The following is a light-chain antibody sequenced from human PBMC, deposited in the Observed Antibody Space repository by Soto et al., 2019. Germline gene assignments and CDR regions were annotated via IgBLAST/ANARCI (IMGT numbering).Light chain of an antibody. CDR1: QSISSW. Sequence: DIQMTQSPSTLSASVGDRVTITCRASQSISSWLAWYQQKPGKAPKLLIYKASSLESGVPSRFSGSGSGTEFTLTISSLQPDDFATYYCQQYNSYPWTSGQATEVDI. CDR3: QQYNSYPWT. J-gene: IGKJ1*01. V-gene: IGKV1-5*03. CDR2: KAS.